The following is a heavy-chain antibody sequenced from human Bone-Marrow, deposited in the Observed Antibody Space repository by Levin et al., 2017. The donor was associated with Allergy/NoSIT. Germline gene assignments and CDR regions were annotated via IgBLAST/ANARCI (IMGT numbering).Heavy chain of an antibody. J-gene: IGHJ4*02. V-gene: IGHV1-8*01. CDR1: GDTFTTSD. Sequence: WASVKVSCEAFGDTFTTSDINWVRQATGQGLEWMGLMNPKNGRTDYAQKFQGRVTMTRNTSIATAYMELSSLRSDDTAVYYCVRTPFDYWGQGTLVTVSS. CDR2: MNPKNGRT. CDR3: VRTPFDY.